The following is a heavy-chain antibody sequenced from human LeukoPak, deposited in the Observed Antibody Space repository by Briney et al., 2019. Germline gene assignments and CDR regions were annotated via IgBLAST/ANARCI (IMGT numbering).Heavy chain of an antibody. D-gene: IGHD3-16*01. V-gene: IGHV3-7*01. Sequence: GGSLRLSCAASEFTFSDFSMTWVRQAPGKGLEWVVRIKEYGGEQKYVDSVKGRFTMSRDNAKNSLYLQMNSLTAEDTAMYYCARIRSWGYFDYWGQGALVTVSS. CDR2: IKEYGGEQ. J-gene: IGHJ4*02. CDR3: ARIRSWGYFDY. CDR1: EFTFSDFS.